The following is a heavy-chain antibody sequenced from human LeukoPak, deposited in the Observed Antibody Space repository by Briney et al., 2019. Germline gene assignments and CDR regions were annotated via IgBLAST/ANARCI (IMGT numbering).Heavy chain of an antibody. J-gene: IGHJ4*02. V-gene: IGHV3-23*01. Sequence: PGGSLRLSCAASGFDFNNYAMSWARQGPGKRLEWVSAMSGSGYHTYYADSDKTYYADSVKGRFTISRDNSKSTVYLHMNNLRLEDTVIYYCAKGAAIDHWGQGTLVTVSS. CDR2: MSGSGYHTYYADSDKT. CDR1: GFDFNNYA. CDR3: AKGAAIDH.